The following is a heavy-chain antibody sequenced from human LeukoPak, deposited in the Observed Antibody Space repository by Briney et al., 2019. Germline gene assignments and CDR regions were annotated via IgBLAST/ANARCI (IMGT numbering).Heavy chain of an antibody. CDR1: GFTFSSHS. D-gene: IGHD2-2*01. CDR2: ISSSSSTI. Sequence: GGSLRLSCAASGFTFSSHSMNWVRQAPGKGLEWVSYISSSSSTIYYADSVKGRFTISRDNSKNTLYLQMNSLRAEDTAVYYCAGTYCSSTSCYYYYYYGMDVWGQGTTVTVSS. CDR3: AGTYCSSTSCYYYYYYGMDV. J-gene: IGHJ6*02. V-gene: IGHV3-48*01.